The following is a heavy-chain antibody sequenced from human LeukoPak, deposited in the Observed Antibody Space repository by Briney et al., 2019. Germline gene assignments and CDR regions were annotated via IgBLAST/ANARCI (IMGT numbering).Heavy chain of an antibody. J-gene: IGHJ4*02. D-gene: IGHD6-19*01. Sequence: GGSLRLSCVASGFTFSSYEMNWVRQAPGKGLEWVSYISSSGRTTYNADSVKGRFTISRDNAKNSLYLQMNSLRAEDTAVYYRARVQWLVGSDYWGQGTLVTVSS. V-gene: IGHV3-48*03. CDR3: ARVQWLVGSDY. CDR1: GFTFSSYE. CDR2: ISSSGRTT.